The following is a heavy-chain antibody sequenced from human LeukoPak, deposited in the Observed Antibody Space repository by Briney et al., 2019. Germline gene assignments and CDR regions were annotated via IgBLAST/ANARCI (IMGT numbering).Heavy chain of an antibody. Sequence: ASVKVSCKVSGYTLTELSMHWVRQAPGKGLEWMGGFDPEDGETIYAQKFQGRVTMTEDTSTDTAYMELSSLRSEDTAVYYCATDRYCSGGSCYSGVDWFDPWGQGTLVIVSS. CDR3: ATDRYCSGGSCYSGVDWFDP. D-gene: IGHD2-15*01. CDR1: GYTLTELS. CDR2: FDPEDGET. V-gene: IGHV1-24*01. J-gene: IGHJ5*02.